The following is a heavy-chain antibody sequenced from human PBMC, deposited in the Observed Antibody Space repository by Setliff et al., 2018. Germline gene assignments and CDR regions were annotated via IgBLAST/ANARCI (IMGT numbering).Heavy chain of an antibody. J-gene: IGHJ3*02. CDR3: ARRPIALAGYRKGAFDI. CDR1: GYTFTSYY. D-gene: IGHD6-19*01. V-gene: IGHV1-46*01. Sequence: ASVKVSCKASGYTFTSYYMYWLRQAPGQGPEWMGIINIGGGSASYAQKFQDRVTMTRDTSTNTVYMEVSSLTSDDTAVYYCARRPIALAGYRKGAFDIWGQGTMVT. CDR2: INIGGGSA.